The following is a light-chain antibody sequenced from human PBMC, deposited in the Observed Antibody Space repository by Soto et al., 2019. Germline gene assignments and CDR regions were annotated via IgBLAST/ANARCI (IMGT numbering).Light chain of an antibody. CDR1: QSVSGN. Sequence: EIVMTQSPATLSVSPGERATLSCRASQSVSGNLAWYQQKPGQAPRLLIYGASTRATGIPARFSGSGYGREFTLTISSLQSEDSGVYYCHQYNDWPPAFGQGTKVDIK. V-gene: IGKV3-15*01. CDR2: GAS. CDR3: HQYNDWPPA. J-gene: IGKJ1*01.